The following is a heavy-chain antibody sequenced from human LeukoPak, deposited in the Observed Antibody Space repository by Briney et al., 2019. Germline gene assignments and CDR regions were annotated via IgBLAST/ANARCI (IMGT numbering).Heavy chain of an antibody. CDR1: GVSISSSNSY. CDR2: IYYSGNT. Sequence: PSETLSLTCAVSGVSISSSNSYWGWIRQPPGKGLEWIGSIYYSGNTYYNASLKSRVTISVDTSKNQFSLKLSSVTAADTAVYYCARNGEISYYSAFDIWGQGTMVTVSS. V-gene: IGHV4-39*07. J-gene: IGHJ3*02. CDR3: ARNGEISYYSAFDI. D-gene: IGHD1-26*01.